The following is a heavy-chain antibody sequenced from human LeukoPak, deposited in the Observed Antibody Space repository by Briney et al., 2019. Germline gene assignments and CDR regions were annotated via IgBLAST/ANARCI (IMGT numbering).Heavy chain of an antibody. Sequence: SGTLSLTCAVSGDSVSSSHWWNWVRRPPGKGLEWIGETSQSGDTKYNPSLKSRVTVSADKSKSQFSLKLTSVTAADSAVYYCATNVGKTFDHWGQGVLVTVSS. J-gene: IGHJ4*02. D-gene: IGHD7-27*01. V-gene: IGHV4-4*02. CDR3: ATNVGKTFDH. CDR2: TSQSGDT. CDR1: GDSVSSSHW.